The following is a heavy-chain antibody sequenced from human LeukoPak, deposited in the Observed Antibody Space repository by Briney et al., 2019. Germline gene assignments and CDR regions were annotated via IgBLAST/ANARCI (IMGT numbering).Heavy chain of an antibody. CDR1: GFTFSNYW. Sequence: GALRLSCAASGFTFSNYWLHWVRQAPGKGLVWVSRIDANAKTTSYADSVKGRFTTSTDNAKKTLYLQMNSLRVEDTAVYYCLTVVETTIAAFDIWGQGTMVTVSS. D-gene: IGHD1-26*01. J-gene: IGHJ3*02. CDR2: IDANAKTT. V-gene: IGHV3-74*01. CDR3: LTVVETTIAAFDI.